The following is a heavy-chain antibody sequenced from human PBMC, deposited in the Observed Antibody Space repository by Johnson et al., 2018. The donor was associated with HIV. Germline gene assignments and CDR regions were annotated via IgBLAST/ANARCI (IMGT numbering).Heavy chain of an antibody. CDR2: ISHDGSHK. D-gene: IGHD4-17*01. CDR3: AKVGGRHDYGDYLGAFDI. CDR1: GFTFSS. Sequence: QMLLVESGGGVVQPGRSLRLSCAASGFTFSSMHWDRQAPGKGLEWVAVISHDGSHKYYADSVKGRFTISRDNSKNTLYLQMNSLRAEDTAVYYCAKVGGRHDYGDYLGAFDIWGQGTMVTVSS. J-gene: IGHJ3*02. V-gene: IGHV3-30*18.